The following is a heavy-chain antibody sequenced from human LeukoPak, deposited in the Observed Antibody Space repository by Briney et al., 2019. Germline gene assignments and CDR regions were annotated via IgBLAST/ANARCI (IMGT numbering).Heavy chain of an antibody. D-gene: IGHD3-10*01. CDR2: ISYGGDST. J-gene: IGHJ4*02. CDR1: GFTFSNFV. CDR3: AKRMPGEFDY. V-gene: IGHV3-23*01. Sequence: GGSLRLSCAASGFTFSNFVMGWVRQAPGKGLEWVSTISYGGDSTYYTDSVRGRFTISRDNSKNMLYLQMNSLRAEDTAVYYCAKRMPGEFDYWGQGTLVTVSS.